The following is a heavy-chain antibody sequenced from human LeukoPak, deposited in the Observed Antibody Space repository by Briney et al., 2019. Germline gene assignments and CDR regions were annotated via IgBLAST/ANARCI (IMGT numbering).Heavy chain of an antibody. V-gene: IGHV3-23*01. CDR2: ISGGSGST. Sequence: GGSLRLSCAASGFTFSSYAMSWVRQAPGKGLAWVSTISGGSGSTYCADSVKGRFTISRDNSKNTLYLQMNSLRAEDTAVYYCARDRPSSGYPLIDYWGQGTLVTVSS. J-gene: IGHJ4*02. D-gene: IGHD5-12*01. CDR1: GFTFSSYA. CDR3: ARDRPSSGYPLIDY.